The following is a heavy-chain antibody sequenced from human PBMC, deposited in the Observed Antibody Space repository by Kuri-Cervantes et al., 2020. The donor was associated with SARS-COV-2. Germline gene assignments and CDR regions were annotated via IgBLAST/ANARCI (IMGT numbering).Heavy chain of an antibody. Sequence: ASVKVSCKASGYTFTSYGISWVRQAPGQGLEWMGWISAYNGNTNYAQKLQGRVTMTTDTSTSTAYMELRSLRSDDPAVYYCARDGRTYYDILTGYSISYYFDHWGQGALVTVSS. CDR2: ISAYNGNT. CDR3: ARDGRTYYDILTGYSISYYFDH. D-gene: IGHD3-9*01. J-gene: IGHJ4*02. V-gene: IGHV1-18*04. CDR1: GYTFTSYG.